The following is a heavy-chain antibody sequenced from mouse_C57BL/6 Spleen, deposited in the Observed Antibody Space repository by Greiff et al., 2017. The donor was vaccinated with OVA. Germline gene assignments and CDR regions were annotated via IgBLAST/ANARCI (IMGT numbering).Heavy chain of an antibody. CDR1: GYTFTNYS. D-gene: IGHD2-3*01. Sequence: VQLQQSGAVLVKPGASVKMSCKASGYTFTNYSMTWVQQSPGQSLEWIGAINPCSGGTNYTQKFKGKATLTVDTSSSTAYMQLSSLTSEDSAVYYGARSEDDGAGVALGDWGQGTTVTVAA. CDR3: ARSEDDGAGVALGD. V-gene: IGHV1-19*01. J-gene: IGHJ3*01. CDR2: INPCSGGT.